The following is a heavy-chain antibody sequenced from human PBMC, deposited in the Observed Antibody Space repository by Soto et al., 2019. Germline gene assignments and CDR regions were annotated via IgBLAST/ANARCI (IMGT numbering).Heavy chain of an antibody. D-gene: IGHD2-15*01. CDR1: GYTFTSYG. CDR3: ARGGGCSGGSCYSVDYYYYGMDV. V-gene: IGHV1-3*01. J-gene: IGHJ6*02. CDR2: INAGNGNT. Sequence: ASVKVSCKASGYTFTSYGISWVRQAPGQGLEWMGWINAGNGNTKYSQKFQGRVTITRDTSASTAYMELSSLRPEDTAVYYCARGGGCSGGSCYSVDYYYYGMDVWGQGTTVTVSS.